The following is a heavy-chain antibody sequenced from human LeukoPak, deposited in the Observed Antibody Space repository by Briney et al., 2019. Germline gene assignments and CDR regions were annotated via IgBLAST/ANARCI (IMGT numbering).Heavy chain of an antibody. CDR2: ISGSGDST. D-gene: IGHD4-11*01. V-gene: IGHV3-23*01. Sequence: GGSLKLSCAVSGFTFSSYAMSWVRQAPGKGLEWISAISGSGDSTYYADSVKGRFTVSRDNSKNTLYLQMNSLRAEDTAVYYCAKNEATVSTTLDYWGQGTLVTVSS. CDR1: GFTFSSYA. J-gene: IGHJ4*02. CDR3: AKNEATVSTTLDY.